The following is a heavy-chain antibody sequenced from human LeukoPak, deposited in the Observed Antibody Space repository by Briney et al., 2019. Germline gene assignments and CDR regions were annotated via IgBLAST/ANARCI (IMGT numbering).Heavy chain of an antibody. CDR2: IIPIFGTT. D-gene: IGHD3-22*01. Sequence: ASVKVSCKASGGTFSSYAISWVRQAPGQGLEWMGGIIPIFGTTNYALKFQGRVTITADKSTSTAYMELSSLRSEDTAVYYCARGRDYYDSSGYYYGYWGQGTLVTVSS. J-gene: IGHJ4*02. CDR1: GGTFSSYA. V-gene: IGHV1-69*06. CDR3: ARGRDYYDSSGYYYGY.